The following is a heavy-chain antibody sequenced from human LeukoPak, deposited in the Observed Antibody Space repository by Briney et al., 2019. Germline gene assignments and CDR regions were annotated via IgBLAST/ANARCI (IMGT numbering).Heavy chain of an antibody. J-gene: IGHJ3*02. CDR2: IYSGGST. Sequence: GGSLRLSCAASGFAVSSNYMSWVCQAPGKGLEWVSVIYSGGSTYYADSVKGRFTISRDNSKNTLYLQMNSLRAEDTAVYYCARDQTFDIWGQGTMVTVSS. V-gene: IGHV3-53*01. CDR3: ARDQTFDI. CDR1: GFAVSSNY.